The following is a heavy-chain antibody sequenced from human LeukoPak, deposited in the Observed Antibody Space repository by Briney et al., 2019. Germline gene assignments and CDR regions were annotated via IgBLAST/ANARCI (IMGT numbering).Heavy chain of an antibody. Sequence: PSQTLSPSCTVSGGSISSGDYYWSWIRQPPGKGLEWIGYIYYSGSTYYNPSLKSRVTISVDTSKNQFSLKLSSVTAADTAVYYCARDPDWGPEGWYYFDYWGQGALVTVSS. D-gene: IGHD7-27*01. V-gene: IGHV4-30-4*01. CDR2: IYYSGST. J-gene: IGHJ4*02. CDR1: GGSISSGDYY. CDR3: ARDPDWGPEGWYYFDY.